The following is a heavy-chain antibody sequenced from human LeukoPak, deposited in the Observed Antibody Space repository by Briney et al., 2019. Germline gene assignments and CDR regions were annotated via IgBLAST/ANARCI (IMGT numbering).Heavy chain of an antibody. J-gene: IGHJ2*01. V-gene: IGHV3-74*01. CDR2: IDGDGGNP. CDR3: TRDSGAERRYFDL. CDR1: GFTFDTYL. D-gene: IGHD7-27*01. Sequence: GGSLRLSCVASGFTFDTYLMGWVRQAPGKGPVWVSRIDGDGGNPSYADSVKGRFTISRDNAKNTLYLQMNSLRAEDTAVYYCTRDSGAERRYFDLWGRGTLVTVSS.